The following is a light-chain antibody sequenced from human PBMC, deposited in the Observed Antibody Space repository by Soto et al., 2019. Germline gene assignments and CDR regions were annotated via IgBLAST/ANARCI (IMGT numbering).Light chain of an antibody. V-gene: IGKV3-20*01. Sequence: EIVLTQSPGTLSLSPGKRATLSCRASQSISSSYLAWYQQKPGQAPRLLIYGASSRATGIPDRFSGSGSGTDFTLTISRLEPDDFAVYYCQQYGSSLFTFGPGTKVDIK. CDR3: QQYGSSLFT. CDR1: QSISSSY. CDR2: GAS. J-gene: IGKJ3*01.